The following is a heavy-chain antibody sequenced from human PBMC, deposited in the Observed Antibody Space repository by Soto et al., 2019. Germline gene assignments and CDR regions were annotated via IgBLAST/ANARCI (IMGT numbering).Heavy chain of an antibody. CDR2: IYYSGST. V-gene: IGHV4-59*01. CDR1: GGSISSYY. Sequence: QVQLQESGPGLVKPSETLSLTCTVSGGSISSYYWSWIRQPPGKGLEWIGYIYYSGSTNYNPSLKRRVTIQVDTSRNHFTLKLSSVTAADTAVYYCARSDGRYWGQGTLVTISS. J-gene: IGHJ4*02. CDR3: ARSDGRY.